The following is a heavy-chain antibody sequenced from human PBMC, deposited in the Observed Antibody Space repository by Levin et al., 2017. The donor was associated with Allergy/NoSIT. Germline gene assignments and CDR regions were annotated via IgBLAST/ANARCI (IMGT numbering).Heavy chain of an antibody. D-gene: IGHD1-26*01. J-gene: IGHJ4*02. CDR1: GCTFSNYA. Sequence: SGGSLRLSCAASGCTFSNYAMHWVRQAPGKGPEWVAVISYDGSGKYYADSVKGRFTISRDNSKNTLYLQVNSLKPEDTAVYYCAVQRSPGIVDATMGFDYWGQGTLVTVSS. V-gene: IGHV3-30-3*01. CDR2: ISYDGSGK. CDR3: AVQRSPGIVDATMGFDY.